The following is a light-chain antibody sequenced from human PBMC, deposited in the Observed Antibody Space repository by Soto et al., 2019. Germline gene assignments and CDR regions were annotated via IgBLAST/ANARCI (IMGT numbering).Light chain of an antibody. CDR3: QQYGRSPYT. Sequence: EIVFTQSPGALSLSPGERATLSCRASQTASSSHLAWYQQKPGQAPRLLIYDASSRATGISDRFSGSGSGTDFTLTISRLESEDFAVYYCQQYGRSPYTFGQGTKVDIK. J-gene: IGKJ2*01. CDR1: QTASSSH. V-gene: IGKV3-20*01. CDR2: DAS.